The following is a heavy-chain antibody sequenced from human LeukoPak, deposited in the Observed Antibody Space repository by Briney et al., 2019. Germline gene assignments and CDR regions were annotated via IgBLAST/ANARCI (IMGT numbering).Heavy chain of an antibody. CDR3: ARGEMATIFL. CDR2: IYYSGST. J-gene: IGHJ4*02. D-gene: IGHD5-24*01. CDR1: GGSISSSSYY. V-gene: IGHV4-39*01. Sequence: SETLSLTRTVSGGSISSSSYYWGWIRQPPGKGLEWIGSIYYSGSTYYNPSLKSRVTISVDTSKNQFSLKLSSVTAADTAVYFCARGEMATIFLWGQGTLVTVSS.